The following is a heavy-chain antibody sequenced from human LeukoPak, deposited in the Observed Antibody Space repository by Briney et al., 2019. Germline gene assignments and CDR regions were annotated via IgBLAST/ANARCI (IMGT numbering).Heavy chain of an antibody. CDR2: INPSGGST. J-gene: IGHJ4*02. D-gene: IGHD5-18*01. CDR1: GYTFTSYY. V-gene: IGHV1-46*01. CDR3: ARVLGEDNYGYSVDY. Sequence: GASVKVSCKASGYTFTSYYMHWVRQAPGQGLEWMGIINPSGGSTSYAQKFQGRVTMTRDMSTSTVYMELSSLRSEDTAVYYCARVLGEDNYGYSVDYWGQGTLVTVSS.